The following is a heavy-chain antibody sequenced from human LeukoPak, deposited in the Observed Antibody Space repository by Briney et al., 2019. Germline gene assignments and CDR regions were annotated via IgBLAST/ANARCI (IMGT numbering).Heavy chain of an antibody. V-gene: IGHV3-48*04. J-gene: IGHJ6*02. CDR2: ISGRTSTI. Sequence: PGGSLRHSCAASGFTFSNYGMNWVRQAPGKGLEWVSYISGRTSTIYYADSVKGRFTISRDNAKNSLYLQMASLRAEDTAVYYCARDGYGMDVWGQGATVTVSS. CDR3: ARDGYGMDV. CDR1: GFTFSNYG.